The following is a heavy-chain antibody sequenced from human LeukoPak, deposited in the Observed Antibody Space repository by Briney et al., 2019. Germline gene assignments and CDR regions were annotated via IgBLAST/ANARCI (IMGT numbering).Heavy chain of an antibody. D-gene: IGHD6-13*01. Sequence: GGSLRLSCAASGFTFSSYAMSWVRQAPGKGLEWVSAISGSGGSTYYADSVKGRFTISRDNSKNTLYLQMSSLRAEDTAVYYCAKQETGYSSSWSPDYFDYWGQGTLVTVSS. J-gene: IGHJ4*02. V-gene: IGHV3-23*01. CDR3: AKQETGYSSSWSPDYFDY. CDR1: GFTFSSYA. CDR2: ISGSGGST.